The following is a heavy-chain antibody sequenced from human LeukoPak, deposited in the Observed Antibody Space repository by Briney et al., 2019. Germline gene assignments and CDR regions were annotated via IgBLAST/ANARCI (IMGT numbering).Heavy chain of an antibody. CDR1: GFTFSDYY. CDR2: ISSSSSYT. Sequence: GGSLRLSCAASGFTFSDYYMSRIRQAPGKGLEWVSYISSSSSYTNYADSVKGRFTISRDNAKNSLYLQMNSLRAEDTAVYYCARDRPYSGYHSSADYWGQGTLVTVSS. D-gene: IGHD5-12*01. J-gene: IGHJ4*02. CDR3: ARDRPYSGYHSSADY. V-gene: IGHV3-11*05.